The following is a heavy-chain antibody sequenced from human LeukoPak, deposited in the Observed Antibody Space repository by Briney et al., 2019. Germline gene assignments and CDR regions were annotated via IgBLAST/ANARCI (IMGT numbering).Heavy chain of an antibody. Sequence: GGSLRLSCAASGFTFSSYSMTWVRQARGKGLEWVSSISSSSSYIYYADSVKGRFTIPRDNAKDSLYLQMNSLRAEDTAVYYCARDASFGGSYYLTFDYWGQGTLVTVSS. J-gene: IGHJ4*02. D-gene: IGHD1-26*01. CDR1: GFTFSSYS. CDR2: ISSSSSYI. CDR3: ARDASFGGSYYLTFDY. V-gene: IGHV3-21*01.